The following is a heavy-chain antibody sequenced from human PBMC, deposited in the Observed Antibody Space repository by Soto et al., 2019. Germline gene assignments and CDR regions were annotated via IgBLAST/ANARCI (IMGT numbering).Heavy chain of an antibody. Sequence: PRLSCAASGFSFSTYLMSWVRQAPGKGLEWVANIKQGGNEKFYVDSVKGRFTISRDNDKKSLYLQKDSLRGEDTAVYYCVGALIYDVPYYYYGMDVWGQGTTVTVSS. J-gene: IGHJ6*02. CDR1: GFSFSTYL. CDR2: IKQGGNEK. D-gene: IGHD3-16*01. V-gene: IGHV3-7*01. CDR3: VGALIYDVPYYYYGMDV.